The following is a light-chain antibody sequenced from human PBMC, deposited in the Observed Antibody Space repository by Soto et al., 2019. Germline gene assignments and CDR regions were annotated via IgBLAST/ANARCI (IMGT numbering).Light chain of an antibody. V-gene: IGLV2-14*01. CDR3: SSYTSSSTLYV. CDR2: EVS. J-gene: IGLJ1*01. Sequence: QSVLTQPASVSVSPGQSVTISCSGTSSDVGGYNYVSWYQQRPGKAPKLMIYEVSNRPSGVSNRFSGSKSGNTASLTISGLQAEDEADYYCSSYTSSSTLYVFGTGTKVTVL. CDR1: SSDVGGYNY.